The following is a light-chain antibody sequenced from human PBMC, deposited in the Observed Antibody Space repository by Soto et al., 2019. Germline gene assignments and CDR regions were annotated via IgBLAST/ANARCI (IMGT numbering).Light chain of an antibody. J-gene: IGKJ4*01. Sequence: EIVMTQSPATLSVSPGERATLSCRASQNVRRNLAWYQWKPGQAPRLLIYGASTRATGISARLDGSGSGTEFSLTISSLQSEDFAIYYCQHYNGLPLTFGGGTMVEIK. CDR1: QNVRRN. CDR2: GAS. CDR3: QHYNGLPLT. V-gene: IGKV3-15*01.